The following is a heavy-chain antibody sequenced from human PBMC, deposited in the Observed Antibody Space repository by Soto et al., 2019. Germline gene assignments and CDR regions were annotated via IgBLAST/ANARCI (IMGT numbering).Heavy chain of an antibody. V-gene: IGHV1-18*01. D-gene: IGHD6-19*01. CDR3: AREKWGSGSRWLDP. Sequence: ASVKVSCKASGYTFTSYGISWVRQAPGQGLEWMGWISAYNGNTNYAQKLQGRVTMTTDTSTSTAYMELRSLTSEDTAVYYCAREKWGSGSRWLDPWGQGTLVTVSS. CDR2: ISAYNGNT. CDR1: GYTFTSYG. J-gene: IGHJ5*02.